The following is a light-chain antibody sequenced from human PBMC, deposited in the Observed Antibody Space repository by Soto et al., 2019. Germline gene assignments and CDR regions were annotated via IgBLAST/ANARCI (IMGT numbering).Light chain of an antibody. V-gene: IGKV3-20*01. CDR2: GAS. Sequence: TQSPSSLSASVGDRVTITCRASQSISSSYLAWYQQNPGQAPRLLIYGASSRATGIPDRFSGSGSGTDFTLTISRLEPEDFAVYYCQQYGSSPPYTFGQGTKLEIK. J-gene: IGKJ2*01. CDR3: QQYGSSPPYT. CDR1: QSISSSY.